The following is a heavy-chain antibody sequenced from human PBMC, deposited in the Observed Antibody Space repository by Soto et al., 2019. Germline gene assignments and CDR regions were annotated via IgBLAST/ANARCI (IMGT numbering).Heavy chain of an antibody. Sequence: QVQLVESGGGVVQPGRSLRLSCAASGFTFSSYGMHWVRQAPGKGLEWVAVIWYDGSNKYYADSVKGRFTISSDNSKNTLYLQMNSLRAEDTAVYYCASPRHDFWSGYYRPYYGMDVWGQGTTVTVSS. CDR1: GFTFSSYG. V-gene: IGHV3-33*01. CDR3: ASPRHDFWSGYYRPYYGMDV. J-gene: IGHJ6*02. CDR2: IWYDGSNK. D-gene: IGHD3-3*01.